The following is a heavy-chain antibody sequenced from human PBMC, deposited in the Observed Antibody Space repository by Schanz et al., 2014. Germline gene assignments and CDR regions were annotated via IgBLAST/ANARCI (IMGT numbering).Heavy chain of an antibody. Sequence: QVQLVESGGGLVKPGGSLRLSCAASGFSFSDYSMNWVRQAPGKGLEWVAVIYYDGGLRFFADSVRGRVTISRDNSNNMVYLQMDTLRVEDTAMFYCARDMTIAPAWGQGTLVTVSS. V-gene: IGHV3-30*03. CDR2: IYYDGGLR. CDR1: GFSFSDYS. J-gene: IGHJ5*02. D-gene: IGHD6-13*01. CDR3: ARDMTIAPA.